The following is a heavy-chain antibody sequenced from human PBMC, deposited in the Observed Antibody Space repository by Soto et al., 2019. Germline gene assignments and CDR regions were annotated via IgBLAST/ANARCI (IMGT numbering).Heavy chain of an antibody. D-gene: IGHD6-19*01. CDR2: IYTSASI. CDR1: GADINTYS. CDR3: ARDREAGYNFYYGMDV. Sequence: SETLSLTCSVSGADINTYSWTWIRQPAGKGREWIGRIYTSASINYNPSLKGRVTLSVDTSTNQVSLRLASVTAADTAIYYCARDREAGYNFYYGMDVWGQGATVTVSS. J-gene: IGHJ6*02. V-gene: IGHV4-4*07.